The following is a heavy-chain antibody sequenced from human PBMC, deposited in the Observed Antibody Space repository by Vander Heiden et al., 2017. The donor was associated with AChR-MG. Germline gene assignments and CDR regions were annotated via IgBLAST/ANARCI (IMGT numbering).Heavy chain of an antibody. V-gene: IGHV1-69*06. Sequence: QVQLVQSGAEVKKPGSSVKVSCKASGGTFSSYAISWVRQAPGQGLEWMGGIIPIFGTANYAQKFQGRVTITADKSTSTAYMELSSLRSEDTAVYYCARGTYYYDSSGYYLDAFDIWGQGTMVTVSS. D-gene: IGHD3-22*01. CDR2: IIPIFGTA. CDR3: ARGTYYYDSSGYYLDAFDI. CDR1: GGTFSSYA. J-gene: IGHJ3*02.